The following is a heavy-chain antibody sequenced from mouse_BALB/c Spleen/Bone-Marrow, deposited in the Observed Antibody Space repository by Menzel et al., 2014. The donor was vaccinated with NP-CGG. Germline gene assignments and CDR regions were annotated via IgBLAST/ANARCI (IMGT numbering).Heavy chain of an antibody. CDR1: GYPFSSYW. J-gene: IGHJ2*01. V-gene: IGHV1-80*01. CDR2: IYPGDGET. CDR3: ARKYGDY. Sequence: VKLQESGAELVRPGSSVKISCKASGYPFSSYWMNWVKQRPGQGLEWIGQIYPGDGETNYNGKFKGNATLTADKSCSTAYMQLISLTSEDSAVYFCARKYGDYWGQGTTLTVSS. D-gene: IGHD2-10*02.